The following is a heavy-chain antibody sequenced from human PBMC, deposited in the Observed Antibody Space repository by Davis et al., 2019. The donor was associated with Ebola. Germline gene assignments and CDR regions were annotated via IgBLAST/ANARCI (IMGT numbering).Heavy chain of an antibody. CDR1: GFTFSSYW. J-gene: IGHJ4*02. V-gene: IGHV3-7*03. D-gene: IGHD3-10*01. CDR2: IKQDGSEK. Sequence: GESLKISCAASGFTFSSYWMSWVRQAPGKGLEWVANIKQDGSEKYYVDSVKGRFTISRDNAKNSLYLQMNSLRTEDTGLYYCAKDNEDGSGSYADWGQGTLVTVSS. CDR3: AKDNEDGSGSYAD.